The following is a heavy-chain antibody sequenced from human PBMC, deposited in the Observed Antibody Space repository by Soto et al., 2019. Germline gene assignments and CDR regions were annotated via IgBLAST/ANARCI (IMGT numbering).Heavy chain of an antibody. J-gene: IGHJ3*02. Sequence: ASVKVSCKAFGYTFTNFGISWARQAPGQGLEWMGWINPNSGGTNYAQKFQGWVTMTRDTSISTAYMELSRLRSDDTAVYYCARGDLGAFDIWGQGTMVTVSS. CDR1: GYTFTNFG. D-gene: IGHD3-3*01. V-gene: IGHV1-2*04. CDR3: ARGDLGAFDI. CDR2: INPNSGGT.